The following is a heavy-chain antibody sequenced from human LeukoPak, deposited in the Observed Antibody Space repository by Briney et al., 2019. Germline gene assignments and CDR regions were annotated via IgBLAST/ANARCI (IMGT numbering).Heavy chain of an antibody. CDR2: IRYDGSNK. CDR3: AKERGDPNYDFWSGFSTLYYYYYYMDV. V-gene: IGHV3-30*02. Sequence: GSLRLSCAASGFTFSSYGMHWVRQAPGKGLEWVAFIRYDGSNKYYADPVKGRFTISRDNSKNTLYLQMNSLRAEDTAVYYCAKERGDPNYDFWSGFSTLYYYYYYMDVWGKGTTVTVSS. CDR1: GFTFSSYG. D-gene: IGHD3-3*01. J-gene: IGHJ6*03.